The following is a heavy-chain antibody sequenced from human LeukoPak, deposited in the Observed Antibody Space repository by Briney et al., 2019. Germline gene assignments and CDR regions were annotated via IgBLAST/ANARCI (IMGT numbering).Heavy chain of an antibody. CDR3: ARLGDVNGFPYFDY. CDR1: GFTFSTYN. D-gene: IGHD3-9*01. J-gene: IGHJ4*02. V-gene: IGHV3-30-3*01. CDR2: ISYDGSNK. Sequence: GGSLRLSCAASGFTFSTYNINWVRQAPGKGLEWVAVISYDGSNKYYTDSVKGRFTISRDNSKNTLYLQMNSLRAEDTAVYYCARLGDVNGFPYFDYWGQGTLVTVSS.